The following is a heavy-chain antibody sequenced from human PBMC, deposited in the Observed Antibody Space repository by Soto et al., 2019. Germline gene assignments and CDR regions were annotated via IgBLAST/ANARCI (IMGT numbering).Heavy chain of an antibody. V-gene: IGHV3-23*01. CDR3: AKNYYFDY. J-gene: IGHJ4*02. CDR1: GFIFTSYA. Sequence: EVQLLESGGDLVQPGGSLRLTCAASGFIFTSYAMSWVRQVPGKGLEWVSSINVDDSTYYTESVRGRFTVSRDNSKNTLYLQMNSLRAKDTALYYCAKNYYFDYWGRGTLVTVSS. CDR2: INVDDST.